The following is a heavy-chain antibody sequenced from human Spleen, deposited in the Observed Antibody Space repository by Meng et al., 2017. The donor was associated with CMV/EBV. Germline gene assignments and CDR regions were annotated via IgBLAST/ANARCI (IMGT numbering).Heavy chain of an antibody. CDR2: ISSDGSNK. J-gene: IGHJ3*02. CDR1: GFTFSSYG. CDR3: ARGTRGAFDI. Sequence: GESLKISCAASGFTFSSYGMHWVRQAPGKGLEWVAVISSDGSNKFYADSVKGRFAISRDNSKNTLYLQMNSLRADNTAVYYCARGTRGAFDIWGQGTMVTVSS. V-gene: IGHV3-30*19. D-gene: IGHD3-10*01.